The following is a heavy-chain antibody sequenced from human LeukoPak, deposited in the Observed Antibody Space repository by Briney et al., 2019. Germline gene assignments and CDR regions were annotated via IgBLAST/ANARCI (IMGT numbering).Heavy chain of an antibody. J-gene: IGHJ4*02. CDR2: IYYSGST. V-gene: IGHV4-59*01. CDR3: ARGAGYYDTIDY. D-gene: IGHD3-22*01. CDR1: GGSFSSYY. Sequence: SETLSLTCAVSGGSFSSYYWSWIRQPPGKGLEWIGYIYYSGSTNYNPSLKGRVTRSVNTTKNQFSLKLSSVTAADTAVYYCARGAGYYDTIDYWGQGTLVTASS.